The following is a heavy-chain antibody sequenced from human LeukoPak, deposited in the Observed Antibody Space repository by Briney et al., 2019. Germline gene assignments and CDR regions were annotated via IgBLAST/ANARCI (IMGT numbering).Heavy chain of an antibody. CDR1: GFTFSSYG. CDR3: ARDRGYRNWFDP. D-gene: IGHD3-16*02. Sequence: PGGSLRLSCAASGFTFSSYGMHWVRQAPGKGLEWVAVIWYDGSNKYYADSVKGRFTISRDNSKNTLYLQMNSLRAEDTAVYYCARDRGYRNWFDPWGQGTLVTVSS. J-gene: IGHJ5*02. CDR2: IWYDGSNK. V-gene: IGHV3-33*01.